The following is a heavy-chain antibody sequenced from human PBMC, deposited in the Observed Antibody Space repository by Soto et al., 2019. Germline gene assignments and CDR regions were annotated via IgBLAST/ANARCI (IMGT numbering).Heavy chain of an antibody. CDR1: GFTFSSYS. V-gene: IGHV3-48*01. CDR2: ISSSDINI. Sequence: EVQLVESGGGLIQPGGSLRLSCAASGFTFSSYSMNWVGQAPGKGLEWISYISSSDINIYYADSVKGRFTISRDIAKNSLYLQMNSLRAEDTAVYYCARDYGDYVPRNDYWGQGTLVTVSS. J-gene: IGHJ4*02. D-gene: IGHD4-17*01. CDR3: ARDYGDYVPRNDY.